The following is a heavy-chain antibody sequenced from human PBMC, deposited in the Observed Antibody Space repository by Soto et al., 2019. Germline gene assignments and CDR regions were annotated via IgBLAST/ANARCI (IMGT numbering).Heavy chain of an antibody. D-gene: IGHD3-3*01. Sequence: GGSLRLSCAASGFTFSNAWMNWVRQAPGKGLEWVGRIKSKTDGGTTDYAAPVKGRFTISRDDPKNTLYLQMNSLKTEDTAVYYFTPLYDFGSGYYAYSVMDFGGKGTTVPVSS. CDR1: GFTFSNAW. J-gene: IGHJ6*04. CDR2: IKSKTDGGTT. CDR3: TPLYDFGSGYYAYSVMDF. V-gene: IGHV3-15*07.